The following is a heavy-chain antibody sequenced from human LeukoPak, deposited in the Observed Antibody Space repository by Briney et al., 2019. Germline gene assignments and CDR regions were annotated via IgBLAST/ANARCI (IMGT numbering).Heavy chain of an antibody. CDR2: INTNTGNP. CDR1: GYTFTSYA. CDR3: ASTIAAADFDY. D-gene: IGHD6-13*01. J-gene: IGHJ4*02. Sequence: GASVKVSCKASGYTFTSYAMNWVRQAPGQGLEWMGRINTNTGNPTYAQGFTGRFVFSLDTSVSTAYLQISSLKAEDTAVYYCASTIAAADFDYWGQGTLVTVSS. V-gene: IGHV7-4-1*02.